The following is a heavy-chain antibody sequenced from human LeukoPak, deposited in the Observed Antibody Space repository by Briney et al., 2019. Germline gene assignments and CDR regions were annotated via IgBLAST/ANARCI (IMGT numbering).Heavy chain of an antibody. J-gene: IGHJ4*02. Sequence: GGSLRLSCAASGFTFDDYAMHWVRQAPGKGLEWVAGISWNSGSIGYADSVKGRFTISRGNAKNSLYLQMNSLRAEDTALYYCAKLAVAGTDGYFDYWGQGTLVTVSS. D-gene: IGHD6-19*01. CDR1: GFTFDDYA. CDR2: ISWNSGSI. V-gene: IGHV3-9*01. CDR3: AKLAVAGTDGYFDY.